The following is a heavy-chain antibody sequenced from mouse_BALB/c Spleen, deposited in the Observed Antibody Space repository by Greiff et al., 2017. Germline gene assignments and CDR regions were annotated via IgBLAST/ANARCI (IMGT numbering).Heavy chain of an antibody. CDR1: GYTFTSYV. D-gene: IGHD3-3*01. V-gene: IGHV1-14*01. CDR3: ARGEGLWYFDV. J-gene: IGHJ1*01. Sequence: EVNLVESGPELVKPGASVKMSCKASGYTFTSYVMHWVKQKPGQGLEWIGYINPYNDGTKYNEKFKGKATLTSDKSSSTAYMELSSLTSEDSAVYYCARGEGLWYFDVWGAGTTVTVSS. CDR2: INPYNDGT.